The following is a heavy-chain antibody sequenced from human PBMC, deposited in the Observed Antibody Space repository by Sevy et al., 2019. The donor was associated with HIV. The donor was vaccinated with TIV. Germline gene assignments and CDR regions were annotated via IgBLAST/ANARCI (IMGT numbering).Heavy chain of an antibody. Sequence: ASVKVSCKASGGTFSSYAISWVRQAPGQGLEWMGGIIPIFGTANYAQKFQGRVTITADESTSTAYMELSSLRAEDTAVDYCAKDRYDGSGYYPEGAFDIWGQGTKVTVSS. CDR3: AKDRYDGSGYYPEGAFDI. CDR1: GGTFSSYA. CDR2: IIPIFGTA. V-gene: IGHV1-69*13. D-gene: IGHD3-22*01. J-gene: IGHJ3*02.